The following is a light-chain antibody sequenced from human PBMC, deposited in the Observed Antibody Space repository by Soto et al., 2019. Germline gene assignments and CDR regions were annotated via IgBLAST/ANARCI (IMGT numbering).Light chain of an antibody. CDR1: SSDVGSYNL. CDR2: EGS. Sequence: SVLTQPATMPGSPGQSITISCTGTSSDVGSYNLVSWYQQHPGKAPKLMIYEGSKRPSGVSNRFSGSKSGNTASLTISGLQAEDEADYYCCSYAGSSSYVFGTGTKVTVL. V-gene: IGLV2-23*01. CDR3: CSYAGSSSYV. J-gene: IGLJ1*01.